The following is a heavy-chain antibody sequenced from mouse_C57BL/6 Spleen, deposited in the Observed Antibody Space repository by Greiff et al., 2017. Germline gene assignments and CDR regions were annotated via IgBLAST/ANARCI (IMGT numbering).Heavy chain of an antibody. CDR3: ARGNYHYAMDY. CDR1: GYSITSGYY. CDR2: ISYDGSN. J-gene: IGHJ4*01. D-gene: IGHD2-1*01. V-gene: IGHV3-6*01. Sequence: EVKLMESGPGLVKPSQSLSLTCSVTGYSITSGYYWNWIRQFPGNKLEWMGYISYDGSNNYNPSLKNRISITRDTSKNQFFLKLNSVTTEDTATYYCARGNYHYAMDYWGQGTSVTVSS.